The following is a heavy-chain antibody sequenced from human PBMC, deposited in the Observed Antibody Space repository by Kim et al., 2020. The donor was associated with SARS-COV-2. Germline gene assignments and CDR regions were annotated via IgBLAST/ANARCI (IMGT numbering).Heavy chain of an antibody. V-gene: IGHV4-34*01. CDR3: ARGVRGEGYNSP. CDR1: GGSFNDFY. D-gene: IGHD1-1*01. CDR2: INHSGST. J-gene: IGHJ5*02. Sequence: SETLSLTCAVYGGSFNDFYWNWIRQSPGKGLEWIGEINHSGSTNYNPSLKSRLAISVVTPRNQFSLKLRSVTAADMAVYYCARGVRGEGYNSPWGQGTLVTVSS.